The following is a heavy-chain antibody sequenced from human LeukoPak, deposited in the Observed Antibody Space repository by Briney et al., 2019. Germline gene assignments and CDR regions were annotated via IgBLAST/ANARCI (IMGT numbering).Heavy chain of an antibody. CDR3: AKRRGLELLYYYYMDV. V-gene: IGHV3-23*01. Sequence: GGSLRLSCAASGFTFSNYAMSWVRQAPGKGLEWVSAISGSGDNTYYADSVKGRFTISRDNSKNTLYLQMNSLRAEDTAVYYCAKRRGLELLYYYYMDVWGKGTTVTVSS. CDR1: GFTFSNYA. CDR2: ISGSGDNT. D-gene: IGHD1-7*01. J-gene: IGHJ6*03.